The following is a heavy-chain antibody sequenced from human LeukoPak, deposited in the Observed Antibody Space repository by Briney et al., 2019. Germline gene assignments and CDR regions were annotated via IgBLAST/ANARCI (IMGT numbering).Heavy chain of an antibody. Sequence: SVTLSLTCTVSGGSISSYYWSWIRQPPGKGLEWIGYIYYSGSTNYNPSLKSRVTISVDTSKNQFSLKLSSVTAADTAVYYCARDRGYWFDPWGQGTLVTVSS. V-gene: IGHV4-59*01. CDR1: GGSISSYY. J-gene: IGHJ5*02. CDR2: IYYSGST. CDR3: ARDRGYWFDP.